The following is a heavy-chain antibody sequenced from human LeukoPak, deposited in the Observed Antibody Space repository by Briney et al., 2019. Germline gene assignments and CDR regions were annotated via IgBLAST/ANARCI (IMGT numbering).Heavy chain of an antibody. CDR1: GFTFSSHR. V-gene: IGHV3-7*03. J-gene: IGHJ4*02. Sequence: PGGSLRLSCAASGFTFSSHRMNWVRRAPGKGLEWVANIKQDGSEKNYVDSVKGRFTISRDNAKNSLYLQMNNLRVEDTAMYYCAGGTGFIIKDWGQGTLVTVSS. CDR2: IKQDGSEK. CDR3: AGGTGFIIKD. D-gene: IGHD3-9*01.